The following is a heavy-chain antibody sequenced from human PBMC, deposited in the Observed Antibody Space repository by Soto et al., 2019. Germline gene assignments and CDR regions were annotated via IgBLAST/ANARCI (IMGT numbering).Heavy chain of an antibody. CDR3: AKGSPLITMIVVVITLDDAFDI. D-gene: IGHD3-22*01. CDR1: GFTFSSYA. J-gene: IGHJ3*02. Sequence: PGGSLRLSCAASGFTFSSYAMSWVRQAPGKGLGWVSAISGSGGSTYYADSVKGRFTISRDNSKNTLYLQMNSLRAEDTAVYYCAKGSPLITMIVVVITLDDAFDIWGQGTMVTVSS. CDR2: ISGSGGST. V-gene: IGHV3-23*01.